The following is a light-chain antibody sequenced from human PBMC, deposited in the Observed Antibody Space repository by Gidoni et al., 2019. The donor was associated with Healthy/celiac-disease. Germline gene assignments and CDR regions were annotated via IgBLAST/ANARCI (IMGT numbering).Light chain of an antibody. Sequence: DLQMTQSPSSLSASVGDRVTITCQASQDITNYLNWYQQKPGEAPKLLIYDASNLETGVPSRFSGSGSGTDFTFTISSLQPEDTATYYCQQYDNLPLTFGGGTKVEIK. V-gene: IGKV1-33*01. CDR3: QQYDNLPLT. J-gene: IGKJ4*02. CDR1: QDITNY. CDR2: DAS.